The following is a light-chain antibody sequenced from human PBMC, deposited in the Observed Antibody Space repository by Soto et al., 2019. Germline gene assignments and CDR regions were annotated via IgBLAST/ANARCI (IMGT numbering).Light chain of an antibody. CDR1: SSDVGSYNL. V-gene: IGLV2-23*01. CDR3: CSYASSSTPVV. CDR2: EGS. J-gene: IGLJ2*01. Sequence: QSALTQPASVSGSPGQSITISCTGASSDVGSYNLVSWYQQHPGKAPKLMIYEGSKRPSGVSNRFSGSKSGNTASLTISGLQAEDEADYYCCSYASSSTPVVFGGGTQLTVL.